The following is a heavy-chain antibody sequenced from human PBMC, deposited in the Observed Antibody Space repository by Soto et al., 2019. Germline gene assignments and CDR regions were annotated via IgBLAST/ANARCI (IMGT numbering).Heavy chain of an antibody. CDR3: AKEGGGYCSGGSCYYFDY. Sequence: GGSLRLSCAASGFTFSSYGMHWVRQAPGKGLEWVAVISYDGSNKYYADSVKGRFTISRDNSKNTLYLQMNSLRAEDTAVYYCAKEGGGYCSGGSCYYFDYWGQGTLVTVSS. CDR2: ISYDGSNK. J-gene: IGHJ4*02. CDR1: GFTFSSYG. D-gene: IGHD2-15*01. V-gene: IGHV3-30*18.